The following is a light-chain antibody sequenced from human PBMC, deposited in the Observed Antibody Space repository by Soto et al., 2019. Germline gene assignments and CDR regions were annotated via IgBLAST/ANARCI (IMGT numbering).Light chain of an antibody. CDR1: SSDVGAYNY. CDR3: CSYAGYTSV. Sequence: QSVLTQPRSVSGSPGQSVTISCTGTSSDVGAYNYVSWYQQHPGKVPTLMIYNVFKRPSGVPDRFSGSKSGNTASLTISGLQADDEADYYCCSYAGYTSVFGGGTKLTVL. J-gene: IGLJ2*01. CDR2: NVF. V-gene: IGLV2-11*01.